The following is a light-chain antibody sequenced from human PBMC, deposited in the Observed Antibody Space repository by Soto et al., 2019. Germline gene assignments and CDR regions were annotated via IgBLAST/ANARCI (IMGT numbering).Light chain of an antibody. Sequence: DIQMTPSPSTPSASVGDRVTITCRASQSISSWLAWYQQKPGKAPKLLIYDASSLESGVPSRFSGSGSGTEFTLTISSLEPEDFAVYYCQQRSNWPPITFGQGTRLEIK. J-gene: IGKJ5*01. CDR2: DAS. CDR1: QSISSW. V-gene: IGKV1-5*01. CDR3: QQRSNWPPIT.